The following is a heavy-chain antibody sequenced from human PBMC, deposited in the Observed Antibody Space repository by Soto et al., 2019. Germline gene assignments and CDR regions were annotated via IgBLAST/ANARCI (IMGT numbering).Heavy chain of an antibody. CDR3: ARFQWLLVGPSYNWFDP. J-gene: IGHJ5*02. V-gene: IGHV3-7*05. Sequence: GGSLRLSCAASGFIFSTSWMTWVRQAPGKGLEWVAGINEDGSQEYYVDSVKGRFIISRDNARNSLYLQMNSLRAADTAVYYCARFQWLLVGPSYNWFDPWGQGTLVTVSS. CDR2: INEDGSQE. D-gene: IGHD6-19*01. CDR1: GFIFSTSW.